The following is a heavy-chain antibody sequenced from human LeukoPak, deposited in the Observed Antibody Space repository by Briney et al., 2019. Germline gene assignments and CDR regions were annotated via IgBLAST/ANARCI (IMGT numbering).Heavy chain of an antibody. J-gene: IGHJ4*02. CDR3: ARDAELEPTVRYFDY. Sequence: SETLSLTCTVSGGSISSGSYYWSWIRQPAGKGLEWIGRIYTGGSTNYNPSLKSRVTISVDTPKNQFSLKLSSVTAADTAVYYCARDAELEPTVRYFDYWGQGTLVTVSS. D-gene: IGHD1-1*01. CDR2: IYTGGST. CDR1: GGSISSGSYY. V-gene: IGHV4-61*02.